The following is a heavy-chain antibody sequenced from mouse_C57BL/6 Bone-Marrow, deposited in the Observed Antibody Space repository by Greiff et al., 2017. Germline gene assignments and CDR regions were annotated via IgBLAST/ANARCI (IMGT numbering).Heavy chain of an antibody. CDR1: GFNIKDYY. J-gene: IGHJ1*03. CDR2: IDPEDGDT. Sequence: EVKLMESGAELVRPGASVKLSCTASGFNIKDYYMHWVKQRPEQGLEWIGRIDPEDGDTEYAPKFPGKATMTADTSSNTAYLQLSSLTSADTAVYYCTTYYYYGSSPFYWYFDVWGTGTTVTVSS. D-gene: IGHD1-1*01. V-gene: IGHV14-1*01. CDR3: TTYYYYGSSPFYWYFDV.